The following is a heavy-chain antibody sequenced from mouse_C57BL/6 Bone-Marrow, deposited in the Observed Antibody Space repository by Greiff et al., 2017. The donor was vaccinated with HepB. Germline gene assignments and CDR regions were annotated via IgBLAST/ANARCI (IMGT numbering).Heavy chain of an antibody. Sequence: VKLMESDAELVKPGASVKISCKVSGYTFTDHTIHWMKQRPEQGLEWIGYIYPRDGSTKYNEKFKGKATLTADKSSSTAYMQLNSLTSEDSAVYFCARSYDYDEGVGYYFDYWGQGTTLTVSS. CDR3: ARSYDYDEGVGYYFDY. CDR2: IYPRDGST. CDR1: GYTFTDHT. V-gene: IGHV1-78*01. D-gene: IGHD2-4*01. J-gene: IGHJ2*01.